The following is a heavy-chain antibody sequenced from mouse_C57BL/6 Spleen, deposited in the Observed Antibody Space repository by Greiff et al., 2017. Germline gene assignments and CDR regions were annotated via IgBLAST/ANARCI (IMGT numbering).Heavy chain of an antibody. CDR1: GYTFTSYG. CDR3: ARYYGSTYWYFDV. Sequence: QVQLQQSGAELARPGASVKLSCKASGYTFTSYGISWVKQRTGQGLEWIGEIYPRSGNTYYNEKFKGKATLTADKSSSTAYMELRSLTSADSAVYVCARYYGSTYWYFDVWGTGTTVTVSS. D-gene: IGHD1-1*01. J-gene: IGHJ1*03. V-gene: IGHV1-81*01. CDR2: IYPRSGNT.